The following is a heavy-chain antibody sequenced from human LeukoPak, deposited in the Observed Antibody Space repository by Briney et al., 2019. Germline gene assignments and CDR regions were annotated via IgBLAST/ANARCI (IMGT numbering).Heavy chain of an antibody. V-gene: IGHV4-39*01. D-gene: IGHD5-24*01. CDR2: IYYSGST. Sequence: RPSETLSLTCTVSGGSISSSSYYWGWIRQPPGKGLEWIGSIYYSGSTYYNPSLKSRVTISVDTSKNQFSLKLSSVTAADTAVYYCARQRSRDGYNSQELDYWGQGTLVTVSS. CDR3: ARQRSRDGYNSQELDY. J-gene: IGHJ4*02. CDR1: GGSISSSSYY.